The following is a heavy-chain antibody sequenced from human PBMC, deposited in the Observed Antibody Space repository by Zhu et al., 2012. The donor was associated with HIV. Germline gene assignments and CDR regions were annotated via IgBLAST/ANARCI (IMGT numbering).Heavy chain of an antibody. J-gene: IGHJ5*02. CDR2: INSDGTTT. CDR1: ITLRNYW. Sequence: EVQLVESGGGLAQPGGSLRLSCAASITLRNYWMHWVRQAPGKGLMWVSRINSDGTTTTYADSVKGRFTISRDNAKNTLYLQMNTLRAEDTALYYCTRDLTSWGQGTLVTVSS. D-gene: IGHD2-21*02. CDR3: TRDLTS. V-gene: IGHV3-74*03.